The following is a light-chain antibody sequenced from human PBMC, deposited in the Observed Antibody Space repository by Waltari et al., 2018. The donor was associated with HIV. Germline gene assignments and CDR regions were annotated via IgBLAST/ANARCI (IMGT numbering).Light chain of an antibody. J-gene: IGLJ2*01. CDR3: ISYTSSSTLV. V-gene: IGLV2-14*03. Sequence: QSALTQPASVSGSPGQSITVSCTGTSSDVGGYNYVSWYQQHPGKAPKLMISDVTSRPAGVSNRFSGSKSGNTASLTISGLQAEDEAYYYCISYTSSSTLVFGGGTKVTVL. CDR2: DVT. CDR1: SSDVGGYNY.